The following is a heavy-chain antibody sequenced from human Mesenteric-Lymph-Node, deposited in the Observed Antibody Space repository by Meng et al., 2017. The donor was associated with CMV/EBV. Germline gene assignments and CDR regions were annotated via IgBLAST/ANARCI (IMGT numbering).Heavy chain of an antibody. D-gene: IGHD2-15*01. J-gene: IGHJ3*01. CDR3: ARQGSGPTQWTFDV. V-gene: IGHV4-34*01. CDR2: THYTGTT. CDR1: GGSFSGYY. Sequence: GSLRLSCAVYGGSFSGYYWAWSRQPPGKGLEWIGTTHYTGTTYYNPSLKSRVAISVDTSKNQFSLKLSSVTAADTAVYYCARQGSGPTQWTFDVWGQGTMVTVSS.